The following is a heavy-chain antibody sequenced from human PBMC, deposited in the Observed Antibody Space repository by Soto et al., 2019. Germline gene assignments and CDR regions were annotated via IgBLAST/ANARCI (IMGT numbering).Heavy chain of an antibody. CDR2: IIPLLGIT. D-gene: IGHD1-20*01. J-gene: IGHJ1*01. Sequence: QAQRMQSGAEVKKPGSSVKFSCRALGGTFSGYAINWVRQALGQGLEWMGGIIPLLGITDYGQKFQGRITIAADESTGTAYMDLRGLRSEDTAVYYCARDPRSITGTTSSEDFQHWGQGTLVSVSS. CDR1: GGTFSGYA. V-gene: IGHV1-69*01. CDR3: ARDPRSITGTTSSEDFQH.